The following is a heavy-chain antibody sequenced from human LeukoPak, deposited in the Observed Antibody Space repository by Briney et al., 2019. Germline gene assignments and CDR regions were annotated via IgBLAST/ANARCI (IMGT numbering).Heavy chain of an antibody. V-gene: IGHV1-18*01. J-gene: IGHJ4*02. CDR2: ISAYNGNT. Sequence: VASVKVSCKASGYTFTSYGISLVRQAPGQGLEWMGWISAYNGNTNYAQKLQGRVTMTTDTSTSTAYMELRSLRSDDTAVYYCARDEERCRLVSITYFDYWGQGTLVTVSS. D-gene: IGHD3-9*01. CDR1: GYTFTSYG. CDR3: ARDEERCRLVSITYFDY.